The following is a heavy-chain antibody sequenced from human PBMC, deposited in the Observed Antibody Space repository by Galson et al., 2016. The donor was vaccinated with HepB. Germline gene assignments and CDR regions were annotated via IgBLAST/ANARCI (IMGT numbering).Heavy chain of an antibody. CDR3: AKARYSSWYFDL. CDR2: INHSGST. V-gene: IGHV4-34*01. Sequence: SETLSLTCAVYGGSFTGYYWSWIRQPPGKGLEWIGEINHSGSTSYNPSLKSRVIMSVDTSKNQFSLNLFSVTAADTAVYYCAKARYSSWYFDLWGRGTLVTVSS. J-gene: IGHJ2*01. D-gene: IGHD6-13*01. CDR1: GGSFTGYY.